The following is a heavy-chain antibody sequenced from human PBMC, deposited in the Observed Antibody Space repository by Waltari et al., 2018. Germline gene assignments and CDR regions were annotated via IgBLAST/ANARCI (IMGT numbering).Heavy chain of an antibody. V-gene: IGHV4-34*01. J-gene: IGHJ4*02. CDR3: ARGSGYCSGGSCYTIHFDY. CDR2: INHSGST. D-gene: IGHD2-15*01. Sequence: QVQLQQWGAGLLKPSATLSLPCAVYGGSFSGYYWSWTRPPPGKGLEWIGEINHSGSTNYNPSLKSRVTISVDTSKNQFSLKLSSVTAADTAVYYCARGSGYCSGGSCYTIHFDYRGQGTLVTVSS. CDR1: GGSFSGYY.